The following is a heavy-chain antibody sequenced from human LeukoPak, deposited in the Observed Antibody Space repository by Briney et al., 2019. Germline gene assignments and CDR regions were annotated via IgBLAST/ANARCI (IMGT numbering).Heavy chain of an antibody. CDR1: GFTFSSYS. Sequence: PGGSLRLSCAASGFTFSSYSMNWVRQAPGKGLEWVSYISSSSTIYYADSVKGRFTISRDNAKNSLYLQMNSLRDEDTAVYYCARDRIRFLSYYYGMDVWGQGTTVTVSS. J-gene: IGHJ6*02. CDR3: ARDRIRFLSYYYGMDV. V-gene: IGHV3-48*02. CDR2: ISSSSTI. D-gene: IGHD3-3*01.